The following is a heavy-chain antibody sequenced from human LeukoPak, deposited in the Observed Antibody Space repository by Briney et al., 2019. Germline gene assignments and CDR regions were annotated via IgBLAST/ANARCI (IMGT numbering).Heavy chain of an antibody. Sequence: PSETLSLTCAVSAASISNYYWSWIRQAPGKGLEWIGYISTSGSTNYNPSLNSRVSISLHTSKNRFSLHLNFVTAADTAVYYCASPRSGYRYTFDYWGQGALVTVSS. D-gene: IGHD3-22*01. V-gene: IGHV4-4*09. CDR3: ASPRSGYRYTFDY. J-gene: IGHJ4*02. CDR2: ISTSGST. CDR1: AASISNYY.